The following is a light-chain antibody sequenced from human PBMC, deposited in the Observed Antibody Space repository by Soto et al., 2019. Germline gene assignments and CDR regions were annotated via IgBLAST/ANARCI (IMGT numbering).Light chain of an antibody. CDR2: AAS. V-gene: IGKV1-27*01. J-gene: IGKJ1*01. CDR1: QGISNY. CDR3: QKYNGGQWT. Sequence: DIQMTQSPSSLSASVGDRINITCRASQGISNYLAWHQQKPGKVPKLLIYAASALQSGVPSRFSGSGSGTDFTLTISSLQPEDSATYYCQKYNGGQWTFGQGTRVEIK.